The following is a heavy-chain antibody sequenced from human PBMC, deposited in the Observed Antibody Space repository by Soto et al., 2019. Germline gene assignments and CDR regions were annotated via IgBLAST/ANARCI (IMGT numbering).Heavy chain of an antibody. V-gene: IGHV4-59*01. CDR2: IYYSGST. J-gene: IGHJ5*02. Sequence: SETLSLTCTVSGGSISSYYWSWIRQPPGKGLEWIGYIYYSGSTNYNPSLKSRVTISVDTSKNQFSLKLSSVTAADTAVYYCARAGAYSGSYLRRYNWFDPWGQETLVTVSS. CDR1: GGSISSYY. CDR3: ARAGAYSGSYLRRYNWFDP. D-gene: IGHD1-26*01.